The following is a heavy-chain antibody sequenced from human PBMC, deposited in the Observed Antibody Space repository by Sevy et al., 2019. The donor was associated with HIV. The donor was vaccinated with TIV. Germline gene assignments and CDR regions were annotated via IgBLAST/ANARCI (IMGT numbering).Heavy chain of an antibody. V-gene: IGHV4-39*01. CDR1: GVSMSSSSYD. Sequence: SETLSLTCTVSGVSMSSSSYDWGWVRQPPGTGLEWIGTIYHSGRSYYNPSLKSRVTIYVDTSKNQFSLKLSSVTAADTAVYYCARQGGIVDRAFDYWGQRTLVTVSS. CDR2: IYHSGRS. D-gene: IGHD2-21*01. J-gene: IGHJ4*02. CDR3: ARQGGIVDRAFDY.